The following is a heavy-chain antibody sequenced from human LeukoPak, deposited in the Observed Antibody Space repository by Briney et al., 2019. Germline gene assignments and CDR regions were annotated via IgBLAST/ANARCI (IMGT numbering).Heavy chain of an antibody. J-gene: IGHJ4*02. CDR2: INHSGST. V-gene: IGHV4-34*01. Sequence: SETLSLTCAVYGGSFSGYYWSWIRQPPGKGLEWIGEINHSGSTNYNPSLKSRVTISVDTSKNQFSLKLSSVTAADTAVYYCARGIVVVPAAIIEFYFDYWGQGTLVTVSS. CDR3: ARGIVVVPAAIIEFYFDY. D-gene: IGHD2-2*02. CDR1: GGSFSGYY.